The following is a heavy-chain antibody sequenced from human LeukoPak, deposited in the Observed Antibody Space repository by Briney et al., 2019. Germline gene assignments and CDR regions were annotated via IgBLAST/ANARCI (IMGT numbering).Heavy chain of an antibody. Sequence: GASVKVSCKTSGYTFSMNVIHWMCQAPGQRLEWMGWISAYNGNTNYAQKLQGRVTMTTDTSTSTAYMELRSLRSDDTAVYYCARAGGYSSSLIDYWGQGTLVTV. D-gene: IGHD6-13*01. CDR3: ARAGGYSSSLIDY. J-gene: IGHJ4*02. CDR2: ISAYNGNT. CDR1: GYTFSMNV. V-gene: IGHV1-18*01.